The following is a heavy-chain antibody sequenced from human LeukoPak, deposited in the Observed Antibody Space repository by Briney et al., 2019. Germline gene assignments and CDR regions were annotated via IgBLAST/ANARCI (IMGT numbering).Heavy chain of an antibody. J-gene: IGHJ4*02. D-gene: IGHD4-17*01. CDR3: ARITPTGYFDY. Sequence: SGPTLVNPTQTLTLTCTFSGSSLSTSGVGVGWIRQPPGKALEWLARIDWDDDKFYSTSLKTRLTISKDTSKNQVVLTMTNMDPVDTATYYCARITPTGYFDYWGQGTLVTVSS. CDR2: IDWDDDK. CDR1: GSSLSTSGVG. V-gene: IGHV2-70*04.